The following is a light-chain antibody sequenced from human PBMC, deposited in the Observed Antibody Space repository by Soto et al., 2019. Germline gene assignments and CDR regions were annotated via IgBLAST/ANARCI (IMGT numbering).Light chain of an antibody. CDR2: AVT. J-gene: IGLJ1*01. CDR3: SSYTSSSTIGV. Sequence: QSALTQPASVSGSPGQSITISCTGTSSDVGYYDYVSWYQQHPGKAPKLMIYAVTSRPSGVSNRFSGSKSGNTASLTISGLQAEDEADYYCSSYTSSSTIGVFGTGTKLTVL. V-gene: IGLV2-14*01. CDR1: SSDVGYYDY.